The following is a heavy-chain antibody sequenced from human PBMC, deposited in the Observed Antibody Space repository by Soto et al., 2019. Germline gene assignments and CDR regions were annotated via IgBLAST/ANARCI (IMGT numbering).Heavy chain of an antibody. CDR2: IRTKANSYTT. CDR3: TRVKLLGFGVDPRTNERASDY. CDR1: GSTFVDTS. J-gene: IGHJ4*02. Sequence: EVQLVESGGNLANPGGPLRLSWEAPGSTFVDTSMTWARKAPGKGREWVGRIRTKANSYTTNNAASVKGRFTTSSDDSKNSLYLQVNSLKTEDTAVYYCTRVKLLGFGVDPRTNERASDYWGQGTLVTVSS. D-gene: IGHD3-10*01. V-gene: IGHV3-72*01.